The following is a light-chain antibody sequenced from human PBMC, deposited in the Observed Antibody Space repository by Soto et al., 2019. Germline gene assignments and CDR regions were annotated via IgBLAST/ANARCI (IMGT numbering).Light chain of an antibody. V-gene: IGLV2-14*01. CDR1: SXDVGGSNY. CDR2: EVS. CDR3: SSYTSSNTLEV. Sequence: QSVLIQPASVSGSPGQSITIFCTGTSXDVGGSNYVSWYQHHPHRAPKLLIYEVSYRPSGVSSRFSGSKSGNTASLTISGLQAEDEADYYCSSYTSSNTLEVFGVGTKVTVL. J-gene: IGLJ1*01.